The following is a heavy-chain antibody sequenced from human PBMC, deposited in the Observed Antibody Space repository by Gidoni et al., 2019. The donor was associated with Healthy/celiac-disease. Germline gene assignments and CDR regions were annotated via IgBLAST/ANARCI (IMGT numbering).Heavy chain of an antibody. CDR2: ISWDGCST. D-gene: IGHD1-7*01. V-gene: IGHV3-43*01. Sequence: EVQLVESGGVVVQPGGSRGLSCAASGFTFVVYTMNWVRQAPGRGLEWVSLISWDGCSTYYADSVKGRFTISRDNSKNSLYLQMNSLRTEDTALYYCAKDMSPPSTTGTYYGMDVWGQGTTVTVSS. CDR3: AKDMSPPSTTGTYYGMDV. J-gene: IGHJ6*02. CDR1: GFTFVVYT.